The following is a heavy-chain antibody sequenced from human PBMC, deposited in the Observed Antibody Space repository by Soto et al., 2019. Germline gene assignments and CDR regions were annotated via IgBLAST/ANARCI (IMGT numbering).Heavy chain of an antibody. D-gene: IGHD2-2*01. V-gene: IGHV1-3*01. CDR1: GYTFTSYA. Sequence: QVQLVQSGAEVKKPGASVKVSCKASGYTFTSYAMHWVRQAPGQRLEWMGWINAGNGNTKYSQKCQGRVTITRDTSASTGYMELSSLRSEDTAVYYCARALSVYCSSTSCYYYYYYMDVWGKGTTVTVSS. CDR3: ARALSVYCSSTSCYYYYYYMDV. J-gene: IGHJ6*03. CDR2: INAGNGNT.